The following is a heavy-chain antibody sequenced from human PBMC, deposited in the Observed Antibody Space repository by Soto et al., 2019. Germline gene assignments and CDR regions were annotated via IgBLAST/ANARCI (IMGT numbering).Heavy chain of an antibody. CDR3: GRGFPAGQGSPPDY. CDR1: GFTFSNYA. J-gene: IGHJ4*02. V-gene: IGHV3-23*01. D-gene: IGHD3-10*01. Sequence: EVRLLESGGGLVQPGGSLRLSCAASGFTFSNYAMTWVRQAPGKGLEWVSGLNGSGGSTSSADSVKGRFATSRDNSKNTLYLQMNSLRDGDTAVYYCGRGFPAGQGSPPDYWGQGTLVTVSS. CDR2: LNGSGGST.